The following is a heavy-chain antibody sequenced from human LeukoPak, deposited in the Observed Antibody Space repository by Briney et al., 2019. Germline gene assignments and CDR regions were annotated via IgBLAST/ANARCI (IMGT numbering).Heavy chain of an antibody. J-gene: IGHJ4*02. CDR2: ISYDGSNK. V-gene: IGHV3-30*04. D-gene: IGHD6-6*01. Sequence: GGSLRLSCAASGFTFSSYAMHWVRQAPGKGLEWVAVISYDGSNKYYADSVKGRFTISRDNSKNTLYLQMNSLRAEDTAVYYCARDLMAARNFDYWGQGTLVTVSS. CDR1: GFTFSSYA. CDR3: ARDLMAARNFDY.